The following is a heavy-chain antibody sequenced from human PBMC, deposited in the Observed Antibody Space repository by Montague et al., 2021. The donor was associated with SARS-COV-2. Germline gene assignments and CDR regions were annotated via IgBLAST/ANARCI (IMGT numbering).Heavy chain of an antibody. Sequence: CAISGDSVVELRRRWEGHRPEPQSGKQWVCRIQYEKRRFDHYEVXMKGRKSIKADTSQNQFSLQLDSMTSEDSAVYYCERGDGLGPYTGYAFDIWGQGKLVTVSS. D-gene: IGHD3-16*01. V-gene: IGHV6-1*01. J-gene: IGHJ3*02. CDR3: ERGDGLGPYTGYAFDI. CDR2: IQYEKRRFD. CDR1: GDSVVELRRR.